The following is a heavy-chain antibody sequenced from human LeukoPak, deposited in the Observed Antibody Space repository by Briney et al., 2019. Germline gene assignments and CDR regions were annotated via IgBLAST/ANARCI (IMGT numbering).Heavy chain of an antibody. D-gene: IGHD3-10*01. CDR3: ARGGNYYGSGSHYRFDP. Sequence: SQTLSLTCTVSGGSISSGTYYWNWIRQPAGKGLEWIVRIYTSGSTNYNPSLKSRVTISVDTSKNQFSLKLSSLTAADTAVYYCARGGNYYGSGSHYRFDPWGQGTLVTVSS. V-gene: IGHV4-61*02. J-gene: IGHJ5*02. CDR1: GGSISSGTYY. CDR2: IYTSGST.